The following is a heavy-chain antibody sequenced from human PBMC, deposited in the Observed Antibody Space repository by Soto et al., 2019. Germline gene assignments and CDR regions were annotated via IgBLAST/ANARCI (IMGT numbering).Heavy chain of an antibody. Sequence: QVQLVQAGAEVKKPGASVKVSCKASGYTFTSYYMHWVRQATGQGLEWMGIINPSGGSTSYAQKFQGRVTMTRDTSTSTVYMELSILRSEDTAVYYCARVVDDSSGYWAWGYWGQGTLVTVSS. J-gene: IGHJ4*02. CDR2: INPSGGST. CDR1: GYTFTSYY. D-gene: IGHD3-22*01. CDR3: ARVVDDSSGYWAWGY. V-gene: IGHV1-46*01.